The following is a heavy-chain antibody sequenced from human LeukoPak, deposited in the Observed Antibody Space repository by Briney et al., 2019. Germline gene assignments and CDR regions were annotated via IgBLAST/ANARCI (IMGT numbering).Heavy chain of an antibody. V-gene: IGHV4-31*03. CDR1: GGSISSGGYY. CDR2: IYYSGST. D-gene: IGHD3-16*01. CDR3: ARSLQFVNAFDI. J-gene: IGHJ3*02. Sequence: SETLSLTCTVSGGSISSGGYYWSWIRQHPGKGLEWIGYIYYSGSTYYNPSLKSRVTISVDTSKNQFSLKLSSVTAAGTAVYYCARSLQFVNAFDIWGQGTMVTVSS.